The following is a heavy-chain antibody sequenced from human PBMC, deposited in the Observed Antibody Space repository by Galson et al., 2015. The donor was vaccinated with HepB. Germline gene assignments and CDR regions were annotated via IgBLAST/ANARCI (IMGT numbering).Heavy chain of an antibody. D-gene: IGHD2-2*01. Sequence: SLRLSCAASGFTFGDYAMSWFRQAPGKGLEWVGFIRSKAYGGTTEYAASVKGRFTISRDDSKSIAYLQMNSLKTEDTAVYYCTRDLPVVGHYYYGMDVWGQGTTVTVSS. CDR1: GFTFGDYA. CDR2: IRSKAYGGTT. CDR3: TRDLPVVGHYYYGMDV. J-gene: IGHJ6*02. V-gene: IGHV3-49*03.